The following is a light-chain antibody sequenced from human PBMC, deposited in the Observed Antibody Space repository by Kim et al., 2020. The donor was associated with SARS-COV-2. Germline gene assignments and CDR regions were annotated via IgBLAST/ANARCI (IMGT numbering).Light chain of an antibody. CDR3: CSRTASGTVL. Sequence: QSALTQPASVSGSPGQSITISCTGTSGDVNRYNYVSWYQQHPGKAPKVLIYEVSNRPSGVSNRFSGSKSGNTSSLTISGLQPEDEANYYCCSRTASGTVLFGGGTQLTVL. V-gene: IGLV2-14*03. J-gene: IGLJ2*01. CDR1: SGDVNRYNY. CDR2: EVS.